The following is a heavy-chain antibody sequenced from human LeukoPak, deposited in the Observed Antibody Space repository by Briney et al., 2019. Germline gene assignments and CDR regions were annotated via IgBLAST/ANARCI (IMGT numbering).Heavy chain of an antibody. CDR1: GFTFSSYS. CDR2: ISSSSSYI. V-gene: IGHV3-21*01. J-gene: IGHJ6*03. CDR3: ARLGPINSSWYDYYYYYMDV. D-gene: IGHD6-13*01. Sequence: GGSLRLSCAASGFTFSSYSMNWVRQAPGKGLEWVSSISSSSSYIYYADSVKGRFTISRDNAKNSLYLQMNSLRAEDTAVYYCARLGPINSSWYDYYYYYMDVWGKGTTVTVSS.